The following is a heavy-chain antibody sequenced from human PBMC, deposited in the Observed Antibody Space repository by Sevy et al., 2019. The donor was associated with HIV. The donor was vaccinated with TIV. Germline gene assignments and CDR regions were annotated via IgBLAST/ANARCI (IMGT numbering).Heavy chain of an antibody. CDR1: GFTVSSNY. J-gene: IGHJ6*02. CDR3: ARDPPKRGMDV. CDR2: IYSGGST. V-gene: IGHV3-53*01. Sequence: GGSLRLSCAASGFTVSSNYMSWDRQAPGKGLEWVSVIYSGGSTYYADTVKGRFTISRDNSKNTLYLQMNSLRAEDTAVYYCARDPPKRGMDVWGQGTTVTVSS.